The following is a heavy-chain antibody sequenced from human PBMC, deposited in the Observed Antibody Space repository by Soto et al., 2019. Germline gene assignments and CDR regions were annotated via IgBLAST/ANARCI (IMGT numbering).Heavy chain of an antibody. CDR1: GFTFRTYG. J-gene: IGHJ6*02. CDR3: AKVIRADSTSSNFYYYSGLDV. Sequence: QVQLVESGGGVVQPGRSLRLSCAASGFTFRTYGMHWVRQAPGKGLEWLAVISNNGINKYYADSVKSRFTISRDNSREALFLQMNSLRAEDTAIYYCAKVIRADSTSSNFYYYSGLDVRAQGTTVTLSS. V-gene: IGHV3-30*18. D-gene: IGHD6-6*01. CDR2: ISNNGINK.